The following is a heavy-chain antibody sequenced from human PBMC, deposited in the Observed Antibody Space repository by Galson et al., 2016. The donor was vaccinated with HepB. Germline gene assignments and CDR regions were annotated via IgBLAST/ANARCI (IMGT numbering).Heavy chain of an antibody. CDR1: DGSISNNGFS. V-gene: IGHV4-39*07. CDR3: ARIRQGGTFDN. Sequence: SETLSLTCTVSDGSISNNGFSWGWIRQPPGKRLEWIGTVYRGRTYYNPSLKSRVTISVDTSKNQFSLKLSSVTAADTAVYYCARIRQGGTFDNWGQGTLVTVSS. J-gene: IGHJ4*02. D-gene: IGHD2-15*01. CDR2: VYRGRT.